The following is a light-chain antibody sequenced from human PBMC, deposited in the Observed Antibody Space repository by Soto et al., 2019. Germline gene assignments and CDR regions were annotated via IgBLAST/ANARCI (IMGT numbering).Light chain of an antibody. CDR3: SSFTSSMPNV. CDR2: DVT. CDR1: SSDVGGYNS. V-gene: IGLV2-14*01. Sequence: QSALTQPASVSGSPGQSITISCTGTSSDVGGYNSVSWYQQHPGKAPKLILYDVTDRPSGVSYRFSGSKSGNTASLTISWLQAADEADYFCSSFTSSMPNVFGSGTKLTVL. J-gene: IGLJ6*01.